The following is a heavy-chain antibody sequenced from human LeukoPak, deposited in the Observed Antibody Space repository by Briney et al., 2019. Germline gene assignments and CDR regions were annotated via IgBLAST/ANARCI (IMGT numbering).Heavy chain of an antibody. V-gene: IGHV3-30*04. CDR3: ARGRVRGVIYTYYYGMDV. D-gene: IGHD3-10*01. J-gene: IGHJ6*04. Sequence: PGRSLRLSCAASGFTFSSYAMRWVRQAPGKGLEWVAVISYDGSNKYYADSVKGRFTISRDNSKNTLYLQMNSLRAEDTAVYYCARGRVRGVIYTYYYGMDVWGKGTTVTVSS. CDR2: ISYDGSNK. CDR1: GFTFSSYA.